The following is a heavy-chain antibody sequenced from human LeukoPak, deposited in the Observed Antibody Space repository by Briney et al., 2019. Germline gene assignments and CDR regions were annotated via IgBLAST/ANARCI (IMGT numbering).Heavy chain of an antibody. J-gene: IGHJ4*02. CDR2: ISSSSSTI. Sequence: GSLRLSCAASGFTFSSYSMNWVRQAPGKGLEWVSYISSSSSTIYYADSVKGRFTISRDNAKNSLYLQMNSLRAEDTAVYYRARDEFGIAVAFFDYWGQGTLVTVSS. V-gene: IGHV3-48*01. CDR3: ARDEFGIAVAFFDY. CDR1: GFTFSSYS. D-gene: IGHD6-19*01.